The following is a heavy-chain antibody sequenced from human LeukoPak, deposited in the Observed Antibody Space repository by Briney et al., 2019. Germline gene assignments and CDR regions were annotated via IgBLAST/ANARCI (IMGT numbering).Heavy chain of an antibody. CDR1: GYTVTSYA. Sequence: ASVKVSCKASGYTVTSYAMHWVRQAPGQRLEWMGWINAGNGNTKYSQKFQGRVTITRDTSASTAYMELSSLRSEDTAVYYCARDHCSGGSCYSLAYYFDYWGQGTLVTVSS. J-gene: IGHJ4*02. CDR3: ARDHCSGGSCYSLAYYFDY. D-gene: IGHD2-15*01. V-gene: IGHV1-3*01. CDR2: INAGNGNT.